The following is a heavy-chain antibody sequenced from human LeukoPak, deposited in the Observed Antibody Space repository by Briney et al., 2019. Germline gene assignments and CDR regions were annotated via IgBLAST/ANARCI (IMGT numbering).Heavy chain of an antibody. J-gene: IGHJ4*02. CDR3: ARGLMVRGVTSFDY. CDR1: GGSFSGYY. CDR2: INHSGST. Sequence: SETLSLTCAVYGGSFSGYYWSWIRQPPGKGLEWIGEINHSGSTNYNPSLKSRVTISVDTSKNQFSLKLSSVTAADTAVYYCARGLMVRGVTSFDYWGQGTLVTVSS. D-gene: IGHD3-10*01. V-gene: IGHV4-34*01.